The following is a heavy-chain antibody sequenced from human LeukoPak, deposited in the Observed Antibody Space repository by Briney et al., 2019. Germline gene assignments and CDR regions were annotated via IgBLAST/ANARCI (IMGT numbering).Heavy chain of an antibody. D-gene: IGHD4-17*01. J-gene: IGHJ6*04. CDR1: GYTFTGYY. V-gene: IGHV1-2*02. Sequence: ASVKVSCKASGYTFTGYYMHWVRQAPGQGLEWMGWIDPNSGDTNYAQKFQGRVTMTRDTSISTAYMEESRLTSDDTAVYYCAREFMTTVTLDVWGEGTTVTVSS. CDR3: AREFMTTVTLDV. CDR2: IDPNSGDT.